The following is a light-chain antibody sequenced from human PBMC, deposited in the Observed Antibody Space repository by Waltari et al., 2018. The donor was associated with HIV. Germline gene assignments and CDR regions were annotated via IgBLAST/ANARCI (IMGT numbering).Light chain of an antibody. J-gene: IGKJ1*01. V-gene: IGKV3-15*01. CDR2: ESS. CDR1: QNINTS. Sequence: EVVMAQSPAALSVSPGERATLSCRASQNINTSLAWYQHKPGQAPRLLIFESSTRPTGIPARFSGGGSGAEFTFTISSLQSEDLAVYYCQQYNNWPRTFGQGTKVEIK. CDR3: QQYNNWPRT.